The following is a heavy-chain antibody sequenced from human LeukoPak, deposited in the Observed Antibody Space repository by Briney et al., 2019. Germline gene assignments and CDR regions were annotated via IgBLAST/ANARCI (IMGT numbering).Heavy chain of an antibody. V-gene: IGHV1-2*02. CDR1: GYTFTGYY. D-gene: IGHD3-22*01. J-gene: IGHJ4*02. Sequence: GASVKVSCKASGYTFTGYYMHWVRQAPGQGLEWMGWINPNSGGTNYAQKFQGRVTITTDESTSTAYMELSSLRSEDTAVYYCARDYYDSSGYLDYWGQGTLVTVSS. CDR3: ARDYYDSSGYLDY. CDR2: INPNSGGT.